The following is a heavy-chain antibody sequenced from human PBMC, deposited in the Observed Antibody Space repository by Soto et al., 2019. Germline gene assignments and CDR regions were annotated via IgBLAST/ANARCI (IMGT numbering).Heavy chain of an antibody. CDR3: ERSYYCGGDCWAFDI. Sequence: PSETLSLTCTVSGGSISSYYWSWIRQPPGKGLEWIGYIYYSGSTNYNPSLKSRVTISVDTSKNQFSLKLSSVTAADTAVYYCERSYYCGGDCWAFDIWGQGTMVNVSS. J-gene: IGHJ3*02. D-gene: IGHD2-21*02. CDR2: IYYSGST. V-gene: IGHV4-59*01. CDR1: GGSISSYY.